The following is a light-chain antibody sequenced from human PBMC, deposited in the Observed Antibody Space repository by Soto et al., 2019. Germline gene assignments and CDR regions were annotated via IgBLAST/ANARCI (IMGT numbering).Light chain of an antibody. CDR1: SSDVGGYNY. CDR2: EVR. Sequence: QSALTQPASVSGSPGQSITISCTGTSSDVGGYNYVSWYQQHPGKAPKLIIYEVRNRPSGVSSRFSGSKSGNSASLTISGLQAEDEADDYCSSYTSSSTLCVFGTGTKVTVL. V-gene: IGLV2-14*01. CDR3: SSYTSSSTLCV. J-gene: IGLJ1*01.